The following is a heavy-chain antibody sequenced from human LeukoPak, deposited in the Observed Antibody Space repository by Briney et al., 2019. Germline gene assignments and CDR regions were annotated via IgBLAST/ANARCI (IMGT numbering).Heavy chain of an antibody. D-gene: IGHD4-23*01. J-gene: IGHJ5*02. CDR2: ISPSGDIT. CDR3: AKDKIRTVGGWFDP. Sequence: GSLRLSCAASGFTFSSYGMSWVRQAPGKGLECVSGISPSGDITYYADSVKGRFTISRDNSKNTLYLQMNSLRAEDTAVYYCAKDKIRTVGGWFDPWGQGTLVTVSS. CDR1: GFTFSSYG. V-gene: IGHV3-23*01.